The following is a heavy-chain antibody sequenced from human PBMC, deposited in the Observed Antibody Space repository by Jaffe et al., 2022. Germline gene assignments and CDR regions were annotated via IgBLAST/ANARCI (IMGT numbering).Heavy chain of an antibody. CDR3: AREAVTTLGSRCPFDY. CDR1: GGSFSGYY. J-gene: IGHJ4*02. Sequence: QVQLQQWGAGLLKPSETLSLTCAVYGGSFSGYYWSWIRQPPGKGLEWIGEINHSGSTNYNPSLKSRVTISVDTSKNQFSLKLSSVTAADTAVYYCAREAVTTLGSRCPFDYWGQGTLVTVSS. CDR2: INHSGST. V-gene: IGHV4-34*01. D-gene: IGHD4-17*01.